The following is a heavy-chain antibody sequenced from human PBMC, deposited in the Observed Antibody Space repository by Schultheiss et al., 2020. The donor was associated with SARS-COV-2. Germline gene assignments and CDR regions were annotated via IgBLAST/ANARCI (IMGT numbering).Heavy chain of an antibody. CDR1: GFTFSAYS. V-gene: IGHV3-11*01. CDR2: ISNSGSTI. J-gene: IGHJ6*02. D-gene: IGHD2-15*01. Sequence: GGSLRLSCAASGFTFSAYSMTWIRQAPGKGLEWVSHISNSGSTIYYADSVKGRFTISRDNSKNTLYLEMNSLRGDDTAIYYCARGSSGGYFYGLDVWGQGTTVTVSS. CDR3: ARGSSGGYFYGLDV.